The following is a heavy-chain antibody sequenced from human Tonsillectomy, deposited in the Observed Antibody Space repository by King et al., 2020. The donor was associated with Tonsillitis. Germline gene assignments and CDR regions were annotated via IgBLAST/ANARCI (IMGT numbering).Heavy chain of an antibody. CDR1: GCTFSRYV. J-gene: IGHJ4*02. Sequence: VQLVESGGGVVQPGRSLRLSCAASGCTFSRYVVHWVRQAPGKGLEWVAFISLDGSLRYYADSVKGRFTISRDNSKNTLYLKINSLGIDDTAVYYCAKDSSMTPPFDHWGQGTLVTVSS. V-gene: IGHV3-30*18. CDR3: AKDSSMTPPFDH. CDR2: ISLDGSLR.